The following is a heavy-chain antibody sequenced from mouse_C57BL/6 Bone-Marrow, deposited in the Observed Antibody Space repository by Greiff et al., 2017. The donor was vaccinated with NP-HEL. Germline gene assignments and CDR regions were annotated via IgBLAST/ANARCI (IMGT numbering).Heavy chain of an antibody. V-gene: IGHV1-72*01. CDR3: AREITTVVVHWYFDV. D-gene: IGHD1-1*01. Sequence: QVQLQQPGAELVKPGASVKLSCKASGYTFTSYWMHWVKQRPGRGLEWIGRIDPNSGGTKYNEKFKSKATLTVDKPSSTAYMQLSSLTSEDSAVYYCAREITTVVVHWYFDVWGTGTTVTVSS. J-gene: IGHJ1*03. CDR1: GYTFTSYW. CDR2: IDPNSGGT.